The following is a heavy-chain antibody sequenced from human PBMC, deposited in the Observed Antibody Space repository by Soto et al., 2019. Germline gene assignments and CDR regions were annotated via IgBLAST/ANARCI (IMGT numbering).Heavy chain of an antibody. Sequence: QVQIVQSGAEVKKPGASVKVSCKASGYTFTSYAMHWVRQAPGQRLEWMGWINAGNGNTKYSQKFQGRVTITRDTSASTAHMELSSLRSEDTAVYYCAGDGEGATCDYWGQGTLVTVSS. CDR1: GYTFTSYA. CDR3: AGDGEGATCDY. CDR2: INAGNGNT. V-gene: IGHV1-3*01. D-gene: IGHD1-26*01. J-gene: IGHJ4*02.